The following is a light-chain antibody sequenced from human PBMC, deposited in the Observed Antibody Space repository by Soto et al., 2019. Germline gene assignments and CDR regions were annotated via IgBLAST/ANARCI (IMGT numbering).Light chain of an antibody. CDR2: DVS. CDR1: QSVRSN. CDR3: QQRDNWRWT. Sequence: EIVLTQSPATLSLSPGERATLSSRASQSVRSNLAWYQHKPGQAPRLLIYDVSNRATGIPGRFSGSGFGTDCTLTMSNGDPEDFAVYYCQQRDNWRWTFGQGAHVYIK. V-gene: IGKV3-11*01. J-gene: IGKJ1*01.